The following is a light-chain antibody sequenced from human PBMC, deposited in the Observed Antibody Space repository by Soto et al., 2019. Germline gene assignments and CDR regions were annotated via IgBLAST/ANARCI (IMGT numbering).Light chain of an antibody. V-gene: IGKV1-27*01. Sequence: DIQMTQSPSSLSASVGGRVTITCRASHGISNYLAWYQQKPGKVPKLLIYAASTLQSGVPSRFSGSGSGTDFTLTISSLQPEDVATYYCQMYNSALFTFGPGTKVDSK. J-gene: IGKJ3*01. CDR2: AAS. CDR1: HGISNY. CDR3: QMYNSALFT.